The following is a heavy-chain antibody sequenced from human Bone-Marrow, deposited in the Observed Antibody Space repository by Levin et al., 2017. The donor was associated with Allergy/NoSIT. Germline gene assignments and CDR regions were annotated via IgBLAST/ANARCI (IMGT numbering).Heavy chain of an antibody. CDR1: GFTFDDYA. J-gene: IGHJ3*02. CDR2: ISWNSGSI. Sequence: GGSLRLSCAASGFTFDDYAMHWVRQAPGKGLEWVSGISWNSGSIGYADSVKGRFTISRDNAKNSLYLQMNSLRAEDTALYYCARKRGSTSSKSHAFDIWGQGTMVTVSS. V-gene: IGHV3-9*01. CDR3: ARKRGSTSSKSHAFDI. D-gene: IGHD2-2*01.